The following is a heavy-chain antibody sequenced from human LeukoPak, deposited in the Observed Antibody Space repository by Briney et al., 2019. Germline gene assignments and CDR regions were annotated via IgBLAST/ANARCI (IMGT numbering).Heavy chain of an antibody. J-gene: IGHJ6*02. CDR2: IFYTGNT. V-gene: IGHV4-30-4*01. CDR1: GGSIRSDDYY. CDR3: ATVVVVAATNYYYYATDV. Sequence: SQTLSLTCTVSGGSIRSDDYYWSWIRQPPGKGLEWIGYIFYTGNTHYNPSLQSRVTFSVDTSKTQFSLKLSSVTAADTAVYFCATVVVVAATNYYYYATDVRGQGTTVTVSS. D-gene: IGHD2-15*01.